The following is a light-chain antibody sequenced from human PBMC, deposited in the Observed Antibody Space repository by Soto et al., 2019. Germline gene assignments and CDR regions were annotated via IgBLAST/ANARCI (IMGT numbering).Light chain of an antibody. J-gene: IGKJ1*01. CDR1: QSLVHSDGNTY. V-gene: IGKV2-24*01. Sequence: VQSKTPLSSPVSLEQPASFSRRSTQSLVHSDGNTYLSWYHQRPGQPPRLLIYKVSMRFSGVPDRFSGSGAGTDFTLKINRVDAEDVGVYYCMQATHIPWTFGQGTKVDIK. CDR3: MQATHIPWT. CDR2: KVS.